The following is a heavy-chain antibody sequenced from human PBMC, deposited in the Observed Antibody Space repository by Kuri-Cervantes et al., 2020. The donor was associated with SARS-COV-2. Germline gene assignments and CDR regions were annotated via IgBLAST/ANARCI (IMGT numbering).Heavy chain of an antibody. D-gene: IGHD3-22*01. CDR1: GFTFSSYS. V-gene: IGHV3-48*01. CDR2: ISSSSSTI. CDR3: SRTYDSSGSLYYYYYMDV. Sequence: GESLKISCAASGFTFSSYSMNWVRQAPGKGLEWVSYISSSSSTIYYADSVKGRFTISRDNAKNSLYLQMNSLRAEDTAVYYCSRTYDSSGSLYYYYYMDVWGKGTTVIVSS. J-gene: IGHJ6*03.